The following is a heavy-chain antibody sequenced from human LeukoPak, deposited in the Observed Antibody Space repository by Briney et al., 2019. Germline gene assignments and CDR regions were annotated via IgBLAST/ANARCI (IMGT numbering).Heavy chain of an antibody. CDR3: TRDRRGDYPHFDY. D-gene: IGHD4-17*01. Sequence: PGRSLRLSCTASGFTFGDYAMSWVRQAPGKRLEWVGFIRIKPYGGTTEYAASVKGRFTISRDDSKSIAYLQMNSLKTEDTAVYYCTRDRRGDYPHFDYWGQGTLVTVSS. CDR2: IRIKPYGGTT. V-gene: IGHV3-49*04. CDR1: GFTFGDYA. J-gene: IGHJ4*02.